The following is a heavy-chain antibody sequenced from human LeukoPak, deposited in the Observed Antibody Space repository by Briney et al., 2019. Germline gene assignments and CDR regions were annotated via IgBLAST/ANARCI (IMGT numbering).Heavy chain of an antibody. CDR1: GFAFGSFG. J-gene: IGHJ6*03. Sequence: GGSLRLSCAESGFAFGSFGIHWVRQAPGKGLEWVSFIRYDGSNKYYADSVKGRFTISRDNPKNTLYLQMNSLRAEDTAVYYCAKDGELHDFWSVHSKKYYYYMDVWRKGTTVTVSS. D-gene: IGHD3-3*01. CDR3: AKDGELHDFWSVHSKKYYYYMDV. V-gene: IGHV3-30*02. CDR2: IRYDGSNK.